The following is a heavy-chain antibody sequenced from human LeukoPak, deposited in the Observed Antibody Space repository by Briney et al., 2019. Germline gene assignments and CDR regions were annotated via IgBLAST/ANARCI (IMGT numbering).Heavy chain of an antibody. CDR2: INPNSGGT. V-gene: IGHV1-2*02. J-gene: IGHJ5*02. D-gene: IGHD3-22*01. CDR3: ATTYYYDGSGYYYSDWFDP. Sequence: ASVKVSCKASGGTFSSYAISWVRQAPGQGLEWMGWINPNSGGTNYAQKFQGRVTMTRDTSISTAYMELSRLRSDDTAVYYCATTYYYDGSGYYYSDWFDPWGQGTLVTVSS. CDR1: GGTFSSYA.